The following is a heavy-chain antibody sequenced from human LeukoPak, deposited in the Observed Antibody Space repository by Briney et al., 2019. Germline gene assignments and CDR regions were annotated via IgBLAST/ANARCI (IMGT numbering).Heavy chain of an antibody. J-gene: IGHJ4*02. Sequence: SQTLSLTCSVSGGSISSGVYYWSWIRQHPGKGLEWIGYIYYSGSTYYNPSLKSRVTISLDTSKNQFSLKLTSVTAADTAVYYCASREVVRAGYFDYWGQGTLVTVSS. CDR2: IYYSGST. V-gene: IGHV4-31*03. D-gene: IGHD2-2*01. CDR3: ASREVVRAGYFDY. CDR1: GGSISSGVYY.